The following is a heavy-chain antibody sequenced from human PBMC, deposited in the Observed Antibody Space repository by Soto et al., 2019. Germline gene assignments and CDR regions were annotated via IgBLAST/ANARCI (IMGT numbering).Heavy chain of an antibody. D-gene: IGHD6-19*01. CDR2: IWYDGSNK. CDR1: GFTFSSYG. J-gene: IGHJ3*02. CDR3: ARPRSSGLRYAFDI. V-gene: IGHV3-33*01. Sequence: QVQLVESGGGVVQPGRSLSLSCAASGFTFSSYGMHWVRQAPGKGLEWVAVIWYDGSNKYYADSVKGRFTISRDNSKNTLYLQMNCLRAEDTAVYYCARPRSSGLRYAFDIWGQGTMVTVSS.